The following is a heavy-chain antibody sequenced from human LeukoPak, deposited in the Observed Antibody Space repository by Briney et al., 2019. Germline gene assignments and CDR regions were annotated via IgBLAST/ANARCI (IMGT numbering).Heavy chain of an antibody. CDR3: ARDRVGSSTYYYYYYGMDV. J-gene: IGHJ6*02. V-gene: IGHV4-61*01. D-gene: IGHD6-13*01. CDR2: IYYSGST. CDR1: GGFVSSGSYY. Sequence: SETLSLTCTVSGGFVSSGSYYWSWIRQPPGKGLEWIGYIYYSGSTNYNPSLKSRVTISVDTSKNQFSLKLSSVTAADTAVYYCARDRVGSSTYYYYYYGMDVWGQGTTVTVSS.